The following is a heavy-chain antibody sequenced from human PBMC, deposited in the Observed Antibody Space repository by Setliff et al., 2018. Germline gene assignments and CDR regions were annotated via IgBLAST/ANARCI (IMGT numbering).Heavy chain of an antibody. Sequence: PGRSLRLSCAASGFTFNNFAMHWVRQAPGKGLEWVAVIWYDGSNKYYADSVKGRFTISRDNSKNTLYLQMNSLRAEDTALYYCARQATDYWGQGTLVTVSS. CDR1: GFTFNNFA. J-gene: IGHJ4*02. V-gene: IGHV3-33*01. CDR3: ARQATDY. CDR2: IWYDGSNK.